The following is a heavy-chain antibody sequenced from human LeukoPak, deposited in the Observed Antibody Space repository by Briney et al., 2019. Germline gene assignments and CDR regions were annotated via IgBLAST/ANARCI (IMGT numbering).Heavy chain of an antibody. CDR2: RWYDGSNK. V-gene: IGHV3-33*06. CDR3: ANGYGSSGYDYYSYMDV. CDR1: GFTFSSYG. J-gene: IGHJ6*03. D-gene: IGHD6-13*01. Sequence: GRSLRLSCAASGFTFSSYGMHWVRQAPGKGLAQAAVRWYDGSNKYYADSVKGRFTISRDNSKNTLYLQMNSLRAEDTAVYYCANGYGSSGYDYYSYMDVWSKGTTVTVSS.